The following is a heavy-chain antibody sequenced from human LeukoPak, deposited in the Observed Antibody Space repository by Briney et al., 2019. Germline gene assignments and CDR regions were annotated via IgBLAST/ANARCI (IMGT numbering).Heavy chain of an antibody. CDR2: MNPNSGNT. CDR3: AREREPFGIWFDP. Sequence: ASVKVSCKASGYTFTSYDINWVRQATGQGLEWMGWMNPNSGNTGYAQKFQGRVTITRNTSISTPYMELSSLRSDDTAVYYCAREREPFGIWFDPWGQGTLVTVSS. V-gene: IGHV1-8*03. D-gene: IGHD1-14*01. J-gene: IGHJ5*02. CDR1: GYTFTSYD.